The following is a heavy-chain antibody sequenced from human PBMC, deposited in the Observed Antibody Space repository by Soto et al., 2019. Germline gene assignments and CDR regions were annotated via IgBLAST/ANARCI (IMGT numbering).Heavy chain of an antibody. V-gene: IGHV3-23*01. D-gene: IGHD3-22*01. J-gene: IGHJ4*02. CDR1: GFTFSSYA. CDR3: AKDPHATYYYDSSGYCCFDY. CDR2: ISGSGGST. Sequence: PGGSLRLSCAASGFTFSSYAMSWVRQAPGKGLEWVSAISGSGGSTYYADSVKGRFTISRDNSKNTLYLQMNGLRAEDTAVYYCAKDPHATYYYDSSGYCCFDYWGQGTLVTAPQ.